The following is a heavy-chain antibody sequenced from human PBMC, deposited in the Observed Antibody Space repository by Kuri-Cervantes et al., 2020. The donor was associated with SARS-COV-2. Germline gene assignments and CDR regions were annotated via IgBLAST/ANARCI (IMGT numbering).Heavy chain of an antibody. CDR2: ISAYNGNT. CDR1: GYTFTSYG. CDR3: ARATSSSWEDWFDP. Sequence: ASVKVSCKASGYTFTSYGISWVRQAPGQGLEWMGWISAYNGNTSYAQKLQGRVTMTTDTSTSTVYMELSSLRSEDTAVYYCARATSSSWEDWFDPWGQGTLVTVSS. V-gene: IGHV1-18*01. D-gene: IGHD6-13*01. J-gene: IGHJ5*02.